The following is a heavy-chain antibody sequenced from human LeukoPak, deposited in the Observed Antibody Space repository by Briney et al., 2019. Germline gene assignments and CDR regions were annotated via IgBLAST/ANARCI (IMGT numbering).Heavy chain of an antibody. Sequence: PGGSLRLSCAASGFTFSSYAMSWVRQAPGKGLEWVSAISGSGGSTYYADSVMGRFTISRDNSKNTLYLQMNSLRAEDTAVYYCGRYYYGSGSGLDVWGQGTTVTVSS. CDR1: GFTFSSYA. CDR3: GRYYYGSGSGLDV. J-gene: IGHJ6*02. V-gene: IGHV3-23*01. D-gene: IGHD3-10*01. CDR2: ISGSGGST.